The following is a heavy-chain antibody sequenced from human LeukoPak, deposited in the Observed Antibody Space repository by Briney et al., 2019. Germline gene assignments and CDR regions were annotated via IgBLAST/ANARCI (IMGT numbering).Heavy chain of an antibody. CDR2: TYSGGST. D-gene: IGHD6-6*01. V-gene: IGHV3-66*01. Sequence: GGSLRLSCAGSGFTVSSNYMSWVRQAPGKGLELVSVTYSGGSTYYADSVKGRFTISRDNAKNSLYLQMNSLRAEDTAVYYCARGSVQQLAPEWGQGTLVTVSS. CDR1: GFTVSSNY. J-gene: IGHJ4*02. CDR3: ARGSVQQLAPE.